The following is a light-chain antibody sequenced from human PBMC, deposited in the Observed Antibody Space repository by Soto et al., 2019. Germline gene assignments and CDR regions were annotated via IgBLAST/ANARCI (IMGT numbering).Light chain of an antibody. J-gene: IGLJ2*01. V-gene: IGLV1-44*01. CDR3: AALDDSLKGVV. CDR2: SNT. Sequence: QSLLTQPHSASGTPGQTIAISCSGGSSNIGSHTVNWYQQLPGTAPGLLIYSNTQRPSGVPDRFSGSKSGTSASLAISGLQSEYEGDYYCAALDDSLKGVVFGEGTKLTVL. CDR1: SSNIGSHT.